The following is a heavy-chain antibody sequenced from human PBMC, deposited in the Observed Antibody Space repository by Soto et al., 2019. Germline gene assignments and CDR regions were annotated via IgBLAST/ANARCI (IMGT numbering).Heavy chain of an antibody. D-gene: IGHD1-1*01. CDR3: AREYPRYNWNDAGAFDY. CDR1: GGTFSSYA. CDR2: IIPIFGTA. Sequence: SVKVSCKASGGTFSSYAISWVRQAPGQGLEWMGGIIPIFGTANYAQKFQGRVTITADESTSTAYMELSSLRSEDTAVYYCAREYPRYNWNDAGAFDYWGQGTLLTVSS. J-gene: IGHJ4*02. V-gene: IGHV1-69*13.